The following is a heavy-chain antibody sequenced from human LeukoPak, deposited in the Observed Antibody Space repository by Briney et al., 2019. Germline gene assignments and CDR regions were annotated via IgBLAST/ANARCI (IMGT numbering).Heavy chain of an antibody. V-gene: IGHV3-74*01. Sequence: GGSLRLSCAASGFTFSSYWMHWGRQTPGKGLLWVSRINSEGRSTTYAASVKGRFTISRDNAKNTLYLQMNSLRAEDTAVYYCAGGYDSSYWGQGTLVTVSS. CDR1: GFTFSSYW. CDR2: INSEGRST. D-gene: IGHD3-22*01. CDR3: AGGYDSSY. J-gene: IGHJ4*02.